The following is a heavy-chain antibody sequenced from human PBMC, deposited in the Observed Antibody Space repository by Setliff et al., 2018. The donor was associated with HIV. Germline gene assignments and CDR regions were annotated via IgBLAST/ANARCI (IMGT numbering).Heavy chain of an antibody. D-gene: IGHD4-4*01. J-gene: IGHJ6*03. CDR2: IYYSWST. CDR3: ARGLNDYTNPSYMDV. V-gene: IGHV4-59*11. CDR1: GSPISSHY. Sequence: SETLSLTCNVSGSPISSHYWTWIRQPPGKGLEWIGYIYYSWSTTYNPSLKSRVAISVDTSKNQFSLKVNSVTAVDTAVYYCARGLNDYTNPSYMDVWGKGTTVTVSS.